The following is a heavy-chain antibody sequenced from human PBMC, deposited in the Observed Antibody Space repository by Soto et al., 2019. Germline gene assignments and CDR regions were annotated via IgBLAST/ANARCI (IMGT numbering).Heavy chain of an antibody. CDR3: AKDMYSGSHTFDY. V-gene: IGHV3-30*18. J-gene: IGHJ4*02. CDR2: ISYDGSNK. Sequence: GGSPRLSCAASGFTFSSYGMHWVRQAPGKGLEWVAVISYDGSNKYYADSVKGRFTISRDNSKNTLYLQMNSLRAEDTAVYYCAKDMYSGSHTFDYWGQGTLVTVSS. CDR1: GFTFSSYG. D-gene: IGHD1-26*01.